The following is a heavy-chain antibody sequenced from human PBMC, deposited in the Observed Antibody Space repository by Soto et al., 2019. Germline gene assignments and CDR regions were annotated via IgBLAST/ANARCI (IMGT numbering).Heavy chain of an antibody. CDR2: ITGSGGGT. CDR3: AKRPLTAAGFDH. J-gene: IGHJ4*02. CDR1: GFTFSNYA. Sequence: EVQLLESGGGLVQPGGSLRLSCAASGFTFSNYAMTWVRQAPGKGLEWVSVITGSGGGTYFVDSVKGRFTISRDNSKNTVYLQMNSLRAEDTAVYYCAKRPLTAAGFDHGGQGPWSPSPQ. D-gene: IGHD6-13*01. V-gene: IGHV3-23*01.